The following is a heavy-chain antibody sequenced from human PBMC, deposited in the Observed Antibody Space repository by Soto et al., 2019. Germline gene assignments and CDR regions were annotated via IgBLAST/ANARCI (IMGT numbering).Heavy chain of an antibody. D-gene: IGHD2-2*01. Sequence: GASVKVSCKASGYTFTSYGISWVRQAPGQGLEWMGWISAYNGNTNYAQKLQGRVTMTTDTSTSTAYMELRSLRSDDTAVYYCARDCSSTSCYFSNYYYGTDVWGQGTTVTVSS. CDR3: ARDCSSTSCYFSNYYYGTDV. CDR1: GYTFTSYG. CDR2: ISAYNGNT. V-gene: IGHV1-18*01. J-gene: IGHJ6*02.